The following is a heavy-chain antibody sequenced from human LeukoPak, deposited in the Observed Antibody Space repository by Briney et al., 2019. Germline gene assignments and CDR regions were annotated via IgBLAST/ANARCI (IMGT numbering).Heavy chain of an antibody. CDR1: GFIFNNYA. V-gene: IGHV3-9*01. D-gene: IGHD6-19*01. Sequence: GRSLRLSCAGSGFIFNNYAMHWVRQPPGKGLEWASGISWNSGSIDYADSVKGRFTISRDNAKNSLYLQMNSLRVEDTAFYYCAKDNRRHYTSGPNPDSLHWGQGALVTVSS. CDR3: AKDNRRHYTSGPNPDSLH. CDR2: ISWNSGSI. J-gene: IGHJ4*02.